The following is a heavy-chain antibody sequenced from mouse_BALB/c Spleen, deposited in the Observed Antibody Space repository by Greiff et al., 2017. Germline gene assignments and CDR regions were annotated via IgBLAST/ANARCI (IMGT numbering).Heavy chain of an antibody. CDR1: GFNIKDTY. D-gene: IGHD2-1*01. J-gene: IGHJ4*01. CDR2: IDPANGNT. V-gene: IGHV14-3*02. Sequence: EVQLQQSGAELVKPGASVKLSCTASGFNIKDTYMHWVKQRPEQGLEWIGRIDPANGNTKYDPKFQGKATITADTSSNTAYLQLSSLTSKDTAVYYCARVRDYYAMDYWGQGTSVTVSS. CDR3: ARVRDYYAMDY.